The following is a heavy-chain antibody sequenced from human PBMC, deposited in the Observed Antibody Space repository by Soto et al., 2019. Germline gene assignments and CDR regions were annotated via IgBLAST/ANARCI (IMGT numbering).Heavy chain of an antibody. D-gene: IGHD2-15*01. V-gene: IGHV1-69*04. Sequence: SGKVSCKASGGTFSRYAISWVRQAPGQGLEWMGRIIPILGIANYAQKFQGRVTITADKSTSTAYMELSSLRSEDTAVYYCAREKGGDIGIVVVVGADWFDPWGQGTLVTVSS. J-gene: IGHJ5*02. CDR1: GGTFSRYA. CDR3: AREKGGDIGIVVVVGADWFDP. CDR2: IIPILGIA.